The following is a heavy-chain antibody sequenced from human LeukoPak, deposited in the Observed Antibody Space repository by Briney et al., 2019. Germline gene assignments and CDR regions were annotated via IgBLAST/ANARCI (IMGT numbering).Heavy chain of an antibody. CDR3: TRHSSYYDSSGYYSY. Sequence: GGSLKLSCAASGLTFSGSDMHWVRQASGKGREGVGRVRSKANSYATAYSASVKGRLTISRYDTKNTAYMQMNSLKTEDTAVYFCTRHSSYYDSSGYYSYWGQGTLVTVSS. J-gene: IGHJ4*02. CDR1: GLTFSGSD. CDR2: VRSKANSYAT. V-gene: IGHV3-73*01. D-gene: IGHD3-22*01.